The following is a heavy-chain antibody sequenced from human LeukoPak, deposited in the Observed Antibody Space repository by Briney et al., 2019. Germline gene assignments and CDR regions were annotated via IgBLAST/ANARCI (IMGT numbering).Heavy chain of an antibody. Sequence: PGGSLRLSCAASGFTFSNAWMSWVRQAPGKGLEWVGRIKSKTDGGTTDYAAPVKGRFTISRDDSKNTLYLQMNSLKTEDTAVYYCTTGVFYYDSSGYYFRDYWGQGTLVTVSS. V-gene: IGHV3-15*01. CDR3: TTGVFYYDSSGYYFRDY. D-gene: IGHD3-22*01. CDR2: IKSKTDGGTT. CDR1: GFTFSNAW. J-gene: IGHJ4*02.